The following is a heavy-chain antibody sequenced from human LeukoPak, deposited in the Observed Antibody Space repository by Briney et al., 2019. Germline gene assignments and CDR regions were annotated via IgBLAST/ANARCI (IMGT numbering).Heavy chain of an antibody. D-gene: IGHD2-15*01. J-gene: IGHJ5*02. CDR2: IVVGSGNT. Sequence: ASVKVSCKASGFTFTISAMQWVRQARGQRLEWIGWIVVGSGNTNYAQKFQERVTITRDMSTSTAYMELSSLRSEDTAVYYCAAKRLDIVVDVPWGQGTLVTVSS. CDR3: AAKRLDIVVDVP. CDR1: GFTFTISA. V-gene: IGHV1-58*02.